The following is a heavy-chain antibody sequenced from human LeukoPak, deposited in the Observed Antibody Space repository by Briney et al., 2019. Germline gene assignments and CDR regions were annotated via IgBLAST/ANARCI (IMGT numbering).Heavy chain of an antibody. D-gene: IGHD6-19*01. CDR1: GGSISSYY. CDR3: AREGIAVAGDAFDI. CDR2: IYYSGST. V-gene: IGHV4-59*01. Sequence: SETLSLTCTVSGGSISSYYWSWIRQPPGKGLEWIGYIYYSGSTNYNPSLKSRVTISVDTSKNQFSLKLSSVAAADTAVYYCAREGIAVAGDAFDIWGQGTMVTVSS. J-gene: IGHJ3*02.